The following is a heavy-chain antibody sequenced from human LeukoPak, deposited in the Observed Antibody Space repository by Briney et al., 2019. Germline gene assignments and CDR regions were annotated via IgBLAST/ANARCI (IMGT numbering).Heavy chain of an antibody. CDR3: ASLLVPGYFDY. CDR1: GGSFSGYY. V-gene: IGHV4-34*01. Sequence: PSETLSLTCAVYGGSFSGYYWSWIRQPPGKGLEWIGEINHSGSTNYNPSLKSRVTISVDTSKNQFSLKLSSVTAADTAVYYCASLLVPGYFDYWGRGTLVTVSS. J-gene: IGHJ4*02. D-gene: IGHD2-8*02. CDR2: INHSGST.